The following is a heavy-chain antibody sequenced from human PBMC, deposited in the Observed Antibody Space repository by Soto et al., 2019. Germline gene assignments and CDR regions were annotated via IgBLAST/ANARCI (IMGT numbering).Heavy chain of an antibody. Sequence: PGRSLRLACAASGCTFSDDYMSCIRQAPGEGREWVSYSSSSSRYTHYADSVKGRLTISRDNANTSMYLQMNSLRAEETAVYSCARVAHYYDGSGYYHGAFDIWGPGTLVTVSS. D-gene: IGHD3-22*01. CDR1: GCTFSDDY. J-gene: IGHJ4*03. CDR2: SSSSSRYT. CDR3: ARVAHYYDGSGYYHGAFDI. V-gene: IGHV3-11*06.